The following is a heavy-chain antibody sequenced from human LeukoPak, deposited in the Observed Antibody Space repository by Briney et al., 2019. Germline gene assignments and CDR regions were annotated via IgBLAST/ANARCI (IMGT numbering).Heavy chain of an antibody. J-gene: IGHJ6*03. CDR3: AGGIRYCSGGSCYSTVLRPRYYYMDV. Sequence: SETLSLTCAVYGGSFSGYYWSWIRQPPGKGLEWIGEINHSGSTNYNPSLKSRVTISVDTSKNQFSLKLSSVTAADTALYYCAGGIRYCSGGSCYSTVLRPRYYYMDVWGKGTTVTVSS. V-gene: IGHV4-34*01. D-gene: IGHD2-15*01. CDR1: GGSFSGYY. CDR2: INHSGST.